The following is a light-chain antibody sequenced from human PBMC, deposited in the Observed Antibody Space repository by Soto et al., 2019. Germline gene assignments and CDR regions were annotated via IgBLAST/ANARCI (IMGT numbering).Light chain of an antibody. CDR1: QSVSSN. CDR3: QQYNSWPPLT. Sequence: EIVMTQSPATLSVSPGERATLSCRASQSVSSNLAWYQQKPGQAPRRLIYGASTRATGIPARFSGSGSGTEFTLTSSSLQSEDLAVYYCQQYNSWPPLTFGGGTKVEIK. CDR2: GAS. J-gene: IGKJ4*01. V-gene: IGKV3-15*01.